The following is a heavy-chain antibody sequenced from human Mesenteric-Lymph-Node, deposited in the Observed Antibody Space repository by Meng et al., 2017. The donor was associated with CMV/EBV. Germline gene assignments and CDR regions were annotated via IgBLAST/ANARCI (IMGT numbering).Heavy chain of an antibody. CDR1: GFSFSLYS. D-gene: IGHD5-12*01. J-gene: IGHJ3*02. CDR3: ARSGLSDAFDI. CDR2: ISGSGITV. Sequence: GESLKISCAASGFSFSLYSMNWVRQAPGKGLEWVSYISGSGITVYYADSVKGRFTMSRDNAQNSLYLQMNGLRADDTAVYYCARSGLSDAFDIWGQGTMVTVSS. V-gene: IGHV3-48*04.